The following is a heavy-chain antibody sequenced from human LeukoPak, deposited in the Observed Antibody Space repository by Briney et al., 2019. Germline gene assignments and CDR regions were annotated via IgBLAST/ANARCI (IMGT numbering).Heavy chain of an antibody. D-gene: IGHD1-26*01. CDR2: INYTGSA. J-gene: IGHJ4*02. CDR1: GESFSDYS. V-gene: IGHV4-34*01. CDR3: ARRNSYVGLFDY. Sequence: PSETLSLTCAVYGESFSDYSWTWIRQSPGRGLEWIGEINYTGSANYNSSLKSRVILSVDTSKNQFSLKLQSVTAADTAVYYCARRNSYVGLFDYWGQGTLVTVSS.